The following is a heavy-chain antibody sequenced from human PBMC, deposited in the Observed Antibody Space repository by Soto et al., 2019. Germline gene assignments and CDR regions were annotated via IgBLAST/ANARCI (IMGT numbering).Heavy chain of an antibody. V-gene: IGHV3-15*01. CDR2: IKSKTDGVTT. J-gene: IGHJ6*02. CDR3: TTWKYYYGSGSYYFYYYYGMDV. D-gene: IGHD3-10*01. Sequence: SLRLSCAASGFTFSNAAMSWVRQAPGKGLEWVGRIKSKTDGVTTDYAAPVKGRFTISRDDSKNTLYLQMNSMKTEDTAVYYCTTWKYYYGSGSYYFYYYYGMDVWGQGTTVTVSS. CDR1: GFTFSNAA.